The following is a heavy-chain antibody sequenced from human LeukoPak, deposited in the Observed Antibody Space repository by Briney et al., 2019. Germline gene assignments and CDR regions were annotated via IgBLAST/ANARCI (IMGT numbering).Heavy chain of an antibody. CDR1: GGSLSSSSYY. CDR3: ARGSGSYHYYYYYYMDV. D-gene: IGHD1-26*01. Sequence: SETLSLTCTVSGGSLSSSSYYWGWIRQPPGKGLEWLGSIYYSGSTYYNPSLKSRVTISVDTSKNQFSLKLSSVTAADTAVYYCARGSGSYHYYYYYYMDVWGKGTTVTVSS. J-gene: IGHJ6*03. V-gene: IGHV4-39*07. CDR2: IYYSGST.